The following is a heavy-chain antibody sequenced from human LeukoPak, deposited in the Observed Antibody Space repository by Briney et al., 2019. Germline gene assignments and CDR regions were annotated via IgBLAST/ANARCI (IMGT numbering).Heavy chain of an antibody. CDR2: IIPIFGTA. V-gene: IGHV1-69*13. D-gene: IGHD1-7*01. J-gene: IGHJ6*02. Sequence: SVKVSCKASGGTFSSYAISWVRQAPGQGLEWMGGIIPIFGTANYAQKFQGRVTITADESTSTAYMELSSLRSEDTAVYYCARGRNSHRHYYGMDVWGQGTTVTVSS. CDR3: ARGRNSHRHYYGMDV. CDR1: GGTFSSYA.